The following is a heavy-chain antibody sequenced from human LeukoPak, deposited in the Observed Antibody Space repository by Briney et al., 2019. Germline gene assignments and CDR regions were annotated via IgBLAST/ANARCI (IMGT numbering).Heavy chain of an antibody. V-gene: IGHV5-51*01. J-gene: IGHJ4*02. CDR2: VYPGDSDT. CDR1: GYNFTRFW. CDR3: SRQSDY. Sequence: GESLNISCKTAGYNFTRFWIGWVRQMPGKGLEWMGIVYPGDSDTRYSPSFQGQVTISVDKSITAAYLQWSSLKASDTAMYYCSRQSDYWGQGTLVTVSS.